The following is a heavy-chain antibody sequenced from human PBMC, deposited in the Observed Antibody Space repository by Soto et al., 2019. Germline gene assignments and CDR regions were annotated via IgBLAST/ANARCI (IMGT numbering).Heavy chain of an antibody. V-gene: IGHV4-61*01. Sequence: SETLSLTCTVSGGSVSSGSYYWSWIRQPPGKGLEWIGYIYYSGSTNYNPSLKSRVTISVDTSRNQFSPKLSSVTAADTAVYYCARDLYEPGKNWFDPWGQGTLVTVSS. CDR1: GGSVSSGSYY. CDR2: IYYSGST. J-gene: IGHJ5*02. CDR3: ARDLYEPGKNWFDP. D-gene: IGHD2-2*02.